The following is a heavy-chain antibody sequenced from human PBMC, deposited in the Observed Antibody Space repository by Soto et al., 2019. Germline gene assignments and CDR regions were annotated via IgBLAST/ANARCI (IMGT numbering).Heavy chain of an antibody. CDR3: ARSGSSYGTGGAFDI. V-gene: IGHV3-30-3*01. CDR2: ISYDGSNK. J-gene: IGHJ3*02. CDR1: GFTFSSYA. D-gene: IGHD5-18*01. Sequence: GGSLRLSCAASGFTFSSYAMHWVRQAPGKGLEWVAVISYDGSNKYYADSVKGRFTISRDNSKNTLYLQMNSLRAEDTAVYYCARSGSSYGTGGAFDIWGQGTMVTVSS.